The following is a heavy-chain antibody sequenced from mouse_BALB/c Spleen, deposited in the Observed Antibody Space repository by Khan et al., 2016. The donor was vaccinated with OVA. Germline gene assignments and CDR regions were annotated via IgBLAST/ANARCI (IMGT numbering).Heavy chain of an antibody. J-gene: IGHJ4*01. CDR2: INPKNGDT. Sequence: VQLQQSGPELVKPGASVKISCKTSGYTFPEYTVHWVMQSLGKSLDWIGVINPKNGDTAYNQKFKGKATLTVDKSSSTAYMEFRSLTSEDSAVYYCAKDAGRYWGQGTSVTVAS. CDR3: AKDAGRY. V-gene: IGHV1-18*01. CDR1: GYTFPEYT. D-gene: IGHD3-3*01.